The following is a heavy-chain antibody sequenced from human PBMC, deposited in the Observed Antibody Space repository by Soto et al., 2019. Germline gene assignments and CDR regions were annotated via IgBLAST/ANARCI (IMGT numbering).Heavy chain of an antibody. J-gene: IGHJ6*02. Sequence: GASVKVSCKASGYTFTSYYMHWVRQAPGQGLECMGIINPSGGSTSYAQKFQGRVTMTRDTSTSTVYMELSSLRSEDTAVYYCAREGEMPYYYYGLDVWGQGTTVTVSS. CDR1: GYTFTSYY. CDR2: INPSGGST. V-gene: IGHV1-46*01. D-gene: IGHD3-16*01. CDR3: AREGEMPYYYYGLDV.